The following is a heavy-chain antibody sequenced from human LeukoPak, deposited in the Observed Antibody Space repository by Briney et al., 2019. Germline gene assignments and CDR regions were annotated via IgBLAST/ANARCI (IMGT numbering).Heavy chain of an antibody. CDR1: GFTFSTYA. V-gene: IGHV3-30*04. CDR3: ARGGDIVVVVAATHFDY. CDR2: ISYDGSNK. D-gene: IGHD2-15*01. J-gene: IGHJ4*02. Sequence: GGSLRLSCAASGFTFSTYAMHWVRQAPGKGLEWVAVISYDGSNKYYADSVKGRFTISRDNSKNTLYLQMNSLRAEDTAVYYCARGGDIVVVVAATHFDYWGQGTLVTVSS.